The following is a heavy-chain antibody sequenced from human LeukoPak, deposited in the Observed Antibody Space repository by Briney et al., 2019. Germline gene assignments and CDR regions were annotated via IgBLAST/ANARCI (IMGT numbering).Heavy chain of an antibody. Sequence: ASVKVSCKASGYTFTRYHMHWVRQAPGQGLEWMGIISPSAGSTSYAQKFQGRVTMTRDTSTSTVYMELSSLRSEDTAVYYCATQRGSYLWGTDFDYWGQGTLVTVSS. CDR2: ISPSAGST. CDR3: ATQRGSYLWGTDFDY. V-gene: IGHV1-46*01. CDR1: GYTFTRYH. D-gene: IGHD3-16*01. J-gene: IGHJ4*02.